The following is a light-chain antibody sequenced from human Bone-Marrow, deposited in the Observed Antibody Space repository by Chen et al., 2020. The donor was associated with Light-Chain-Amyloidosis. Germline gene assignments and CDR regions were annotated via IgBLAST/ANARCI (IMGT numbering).Light chain of an antibody. CDR3: YSTDSSGNHLWV. V-gene: IGLV3-10*01. CDR2: EDS. J-gene: IGLJ3*02. Sequence: SYELTQPPTLSVSPGHTARITCSGDALPKKYASWYQQKSGLAPVLVIYEDSNRPSGIPERFSGSSSGTMATLTISGGQVADEADYYCYSTDSSGNHLWVFGGGTKLTVL. CDR1: ALPKKY.